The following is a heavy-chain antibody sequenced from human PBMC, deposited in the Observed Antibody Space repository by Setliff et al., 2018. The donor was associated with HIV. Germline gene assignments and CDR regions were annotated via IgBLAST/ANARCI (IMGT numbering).Heavy chain of an antibody. CDR2: INHSGST. J-gene: IGHJ6*03. V-gene: IGHV4-34*01. Sequence: PSETLSLTCAVHGGPFSGYYWSWIRQPPGKGLEWIGEINHSGSTNYNPSLKSRVTISVDTSKNQFSLKLSSVTAADTAVYYCTRRRAWTGTLKVYSYFYMDVWGKGTTVTVSS. CDR3: TRRRAWTGTLKVYSYFYMDV. D-gene: IGHD1-7*01. CDR1: GGPFSGYY.